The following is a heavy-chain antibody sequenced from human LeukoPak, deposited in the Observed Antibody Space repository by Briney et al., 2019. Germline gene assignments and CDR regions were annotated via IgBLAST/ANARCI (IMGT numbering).Heavy chain of an antibody. CDR2: ISGSGGTI. CDR1: GFTFSSYA. CDR3: ASFGGTSPRAFDI. D-gene: IGHD3-10*01. Sequence: GGSLRLSCAASGFTFSSYAMSWVRQAPGKGLEWVSAISGSGGTIYYADSVKGRFTISRDNAKNSLYLQMNSLRAEDTAVYYCASFGGTSPRAFDIWGQGTMVTVSS. J-gene: IGHJ3*02. V-gene: IGHV3-23*01.